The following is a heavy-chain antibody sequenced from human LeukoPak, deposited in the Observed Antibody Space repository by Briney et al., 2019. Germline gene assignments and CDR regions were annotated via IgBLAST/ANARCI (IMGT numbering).Heavy chain of an antibody. CDR3: AKYFASGSYYKLPH. Sequence: GGSLRLSCAASGFTSSSYGMHWVRQAPGKGLEWVAVISYDGSNKYYADSVKGRFTISRDNSKNTLYLQMNSLRAEDTAVYYCAKYFASGSYYKLPHWGQGTLVTVSS. J-gene: IGHJ1*01. CDR2: ISYDGSNK. V-gene: IGHV3-30*18. D-gene: IGHD3-10*01. CDR1: GFTSSSYG.